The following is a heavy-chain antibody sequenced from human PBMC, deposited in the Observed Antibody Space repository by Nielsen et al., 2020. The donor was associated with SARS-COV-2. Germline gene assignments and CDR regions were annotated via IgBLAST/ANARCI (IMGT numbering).Heavy chain of an antibody. V-gene: IGHV3-9*01. CDR1: GFTFDDYA. CDR3: ATGAAAGPFDY. CDR2: ISWNSRSI. Sequence: GGSLRLSCAASGFTFDDYAMHWVRQAPGKGLEWVSGISWNSRSIGYADSVKGRFTISRDNAKNSLYLQMNSLRAEDTALYYCATGAAAGPFDYWGQGTLVTVSS. D-gene: IGHD6-13*01. J-gene: IGHJ4*02.